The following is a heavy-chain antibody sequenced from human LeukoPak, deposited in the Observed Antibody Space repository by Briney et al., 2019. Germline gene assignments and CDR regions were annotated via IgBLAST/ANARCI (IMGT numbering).Heavy chain of an antibody. CDR1: GYSFTTYW. V-gene: IGHV5-51*01. D-gene: IGHD2-15*01. Sequence: GESLKISCKGSGYSFTTYWIGWVRQMPGKGLEWLGIIYPGDSDTRYSPSFQGQVTLSAVQSISTAYLQWSSLKASDTAMYYCARRVVIAAHDAFDIWGQGTMVSVSS. CDR2: IYPGDSDT. CDR3: ARRVVIAAHDAFDI. J-gene: IGHJ3*02.